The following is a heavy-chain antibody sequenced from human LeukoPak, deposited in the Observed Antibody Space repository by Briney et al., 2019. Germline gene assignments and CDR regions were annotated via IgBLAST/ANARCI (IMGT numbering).Heavy chain of an antibody. Sequence: ASVKVSCKASGYTFTGYYMHWVRQAPGQGLEWMGWINPNSGGTNYAQKFQGRVTMTRDTSISTAYMELSRLRSDNTAVYYCARERTAARNWFDPWGQGTLVTVSS. CDR2: INPNSGGT. V-gene: IGHV1-2*02. CDR3: ARERTAARNWFDP. D-gene: IGHD6-6*01. J-gene: IGHJ5*02. CDR1: GYTFTGYY.